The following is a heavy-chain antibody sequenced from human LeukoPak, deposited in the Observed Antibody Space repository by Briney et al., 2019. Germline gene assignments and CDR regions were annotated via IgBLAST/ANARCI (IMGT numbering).Heavy chain of an antibody. CDR3: ARGGAYFPPYYFDY. D-gene: IGHD2/OR15-2a*01. J-gene: IGHJ4*02. Sequence: PGGSLRLSCAASRFTFSTYSMNWVRQAPGKGLEWVSYISYTGSTIYYADSVKGRFTISRDNAENSLYLQMNTLRAEDTAVYYCARGGAYFPPYYFDYWGQGTLVTVSP. V-gene: IGHV3-48*01. CDR2: ISYTGSTI. CDR1: RFTFSTYS.